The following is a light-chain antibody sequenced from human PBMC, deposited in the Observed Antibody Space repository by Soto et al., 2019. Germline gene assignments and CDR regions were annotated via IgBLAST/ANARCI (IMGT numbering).Light chain of an antibody. CDR3: QQSFSTTWT. J-gene: IGKJ1*01. CDR2: AAS. Sequence: DIQITQSPSSLSASVGDRVTITCRASQTILTYLNWYQQKPGKAPKLLIYAASSLQSGVPSRFSGGRSATDFTLTISSLQPEDFETYYGQQSFSTTWTFGRGTKVEIK. CDR1: QTILTY. V-gene: IGKV1-39*01.